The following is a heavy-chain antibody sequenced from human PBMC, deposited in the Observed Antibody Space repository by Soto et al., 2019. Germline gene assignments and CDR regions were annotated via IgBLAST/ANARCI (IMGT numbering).Heavy chain of an antibody. CDR1: GGSFSGYY. J-gene: IGHJ4*02. D-gene: IGHD3-10*01. CDR3: ASSGHRSFVDY. Sequence: SETLSLTCAVYGGSFSGYYWSWIRQPPGKGLEWIGEINHSGSTNYNPSLKSRVTISVDTSKNQFSLKLSSVTAADTAVYYCASSGHRSFVDYWGQGTLVTVSS. V-gene: IGHV4-34*01. CDR2: INHSGST.